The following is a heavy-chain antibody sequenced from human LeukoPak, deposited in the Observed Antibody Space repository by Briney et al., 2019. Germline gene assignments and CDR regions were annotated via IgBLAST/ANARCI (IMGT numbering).Heavy chain of an antibody. CDR2: SKSKSDGGTT. J-gene: IGHJ4*02. D-gene: IGHD2-15*01. CDR1: GFTFSSYG. Sequence: GGSLRLSCAASGFTFSSYGMHWVRQAPGKGLEWVGRSKSKSDGGTTDYGAPVKGRFSISRDESKSTLYLQMNSLKTEDTAVYYCATDGYCSGGSCYSYDNWGQGTLVTVSS. V-gene: IGHV3-15*01. CDR3: ATDGYCSGGSCYSYDN.